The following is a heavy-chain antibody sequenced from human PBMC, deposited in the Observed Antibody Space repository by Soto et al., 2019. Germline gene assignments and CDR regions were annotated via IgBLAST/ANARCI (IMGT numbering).Heavy chain of an antibody. V-gene: IGHV3-53*01. CDR1: GFTVSSNY. CDR3: ARGPPYSSSWYYYYYGMDV. CDR2: IYSGGST. Sequence: VGSLRLSCAASGFTVSSNYMSWVRQAPGKGLEWVSVIYSGGSTYYADSVKGRFTISRDNSKNTLYLQMNSLRAEDTAVYYCARGPPYSSSWYYYYYGMDVWGQGTTVTVSS. J-gene: IGHJ6*02. D-gene: IGHD6-13*01.